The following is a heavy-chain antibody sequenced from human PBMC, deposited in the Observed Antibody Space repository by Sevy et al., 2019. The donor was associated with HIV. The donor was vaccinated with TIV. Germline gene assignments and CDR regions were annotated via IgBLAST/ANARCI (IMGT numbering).Heavy chain of an antibody. Sequence: GGSLRLSCAASVFTFSSYAMSWVRQAPGKGLKWVSTISGSGGSTYYADSGKGRFTISRDNSKNTLYLQMNSLKTEDTAVYYCTTDLWFGEIDWFDPWGQGTLVTVSS. CDR3: TTDLWFGEIDWFDP. D-gene: IGHD3-10*01. CDR2: ISGSGGST. J-gene: IGHJ5*02. CDR1: VFTFSSYA. V-gene: IGHV3-23*01.